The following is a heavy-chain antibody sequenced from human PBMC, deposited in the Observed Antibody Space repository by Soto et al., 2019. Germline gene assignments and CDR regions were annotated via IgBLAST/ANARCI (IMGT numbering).Heavy chain of an antibody. Sequence: QVQLVETGGGVVQPGGYLRLSCAASGFIFSGYAMHWVRQAPGKGLEWVAVISYDGNTQYYADSVKGRFTVSRDNSNNILDVEMNNLRDEDTAMYYCAKETNAYEINFWGQGTLVTVSP. J-gene: IGHJ4*02. CDR3: AKETNAYEINF. CDR1: GFIFSGYA. D-gene: IGHD3-9*01. CDR2: ISYDGNTQ. V-gene: IGHV3-30-3*01.